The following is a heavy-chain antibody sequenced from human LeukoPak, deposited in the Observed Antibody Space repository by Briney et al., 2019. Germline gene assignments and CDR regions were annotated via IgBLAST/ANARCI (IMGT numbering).Heavy chain of an antibody. V-gene: IGHV3-7*01. Sequence: GGSLRLSCAASGFTFSNYWMSWVRQAPGKGLEWVANIRQDGSEKYYVDSVKGRFTISRDNAKNSLYLQMNSLRAEDTALYYCARDDYGGTKYWGQGTLVTVSS. D-gene: IGHD4/OR15-4a*01. CDR1: GFTFSNYW. J-gene: IGHJ4*02. CDR2: IRQDGSEK. CDR3: ARDDYGGTKY.